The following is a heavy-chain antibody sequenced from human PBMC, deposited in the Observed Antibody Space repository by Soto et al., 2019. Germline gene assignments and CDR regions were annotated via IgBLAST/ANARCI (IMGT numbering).Heavy chain of an antibody. CDR2: IWYDGSNK. J-gene: IGHJ6*02. Sequence: QVQLVESGGGVVQPGRSLRLSCAASGFTFSSYGMHWVRQAPGKGLEWVAVIWYDGSNKYYADSVKGRFTISRDNSKNTLYLQMNSLRAEDTAVYYCARGIAAAATLLWNYGMDVWGQGTTVTVSS. CDR1: GFTFSSYG. D-gene: IGHD6-13*01. CDR3: ARGIAAAATLLWNYGMDV. V-gene: IGHV3-33*01.